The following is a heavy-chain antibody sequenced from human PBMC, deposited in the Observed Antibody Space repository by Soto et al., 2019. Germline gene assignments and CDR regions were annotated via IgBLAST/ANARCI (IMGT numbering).Heavy chain of an antibody. CDR1: GFTFSSYA. J-gene: IGHJ6*02. V-gene: IGHV3-30-3*01. D-gene: IGHD2-15*01. CDR2: ISYDGSNK. Sequence: GGSLRLSCAASGFTFSSYAMHWVRQAPGKGLEWVAVISYDGSNKYYADSVKGRFTISRDNSKNTLYLQMNSLRAEDTAVYYCARDLGYCSGGSCFLYYYGMDVWGQGTTVTVSS. CDR3: ARDLGYCSGGSCFLYYYGMDV.